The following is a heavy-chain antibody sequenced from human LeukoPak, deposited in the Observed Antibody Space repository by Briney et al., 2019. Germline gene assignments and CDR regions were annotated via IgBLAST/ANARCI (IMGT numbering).Heavy chain of an antibody. D-gene: IGHD7-27*01. CDR2: LNPNSGNA. J-gene: IGHJ5*02. CDR3: ARRKFLGWFDP. V-gene: IGHV1-8*03. CDR1: GYIFTTYD. Sequence: ASVTVSCKASGYIFTTYDIGWVRQAPGQGLEWMGWLNPNSGNAGYAQKFQGRVTISRNTSISTDYMELSSLRSDDTAIYYCARRKFLGWFDPWGQGTLVTVSS.